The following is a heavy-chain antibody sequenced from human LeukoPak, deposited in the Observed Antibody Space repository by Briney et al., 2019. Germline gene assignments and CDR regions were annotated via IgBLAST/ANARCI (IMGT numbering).Heavy chain of an antibody. Sequence: GGSLRLSCAASGFTFSSYWTSWVRQAPGKGLEWVANIKQDGSEKYYVDSVKGRYTISRDNAKNSLYLQMNSLRAEDTAVYYCARDLGQYYDTSDNWFDPWGQGTLVTVSS. J-gene: IGHJ5*02. CDR1: GFTFSSYW. D-gene: IGHD3-22*01. V-gene: IGHV3-7*01. CDR3: ARDLGQYYDTSDNWFDP. CDR2: IKQDGSEK.